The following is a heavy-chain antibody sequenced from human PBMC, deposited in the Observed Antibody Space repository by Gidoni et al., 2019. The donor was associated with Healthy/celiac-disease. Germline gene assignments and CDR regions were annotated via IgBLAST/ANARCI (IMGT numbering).Heavy chain of an antibody. CDR3: ASLPIAAAESDAFDI. CDR1: GGSISSSSYY. Sequence: QLQLQESGPGLVKPSETLSLTCTVSGGSISSSSYYWGWIRQPPGKGLEWIGSIYYSGSTYYNPSLKSRVTISVDTSKNQFSLKLSSVTAADTAVYYCASLPIAAAESDAFDIWGQGTMVTVSS. J-gene: IGHJ3*02. CDR2: IYYSGST. V-gene: IGHV4-39*01. D-gene: IGHD6-13*01.